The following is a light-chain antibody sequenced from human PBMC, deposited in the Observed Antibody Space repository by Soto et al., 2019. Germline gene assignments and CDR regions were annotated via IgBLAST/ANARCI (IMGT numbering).Light chain of an antibody. CDR2: SAS. CDR1: QTVSSSY. J-gene: IGKJ3*01. CDR3: QQYGSSSFT. Sequence: ENVLTQSPGTLSLSPGERATLSCRASQTVSSSYLAWYQQKPGQAPRLLMYSASIRATGIPDRFSGSGSGTDFTLTISRLDPEDFAVYYCQQYGSSSFTFGPGTKVDIK. V-gene: IGKV3-20*01.